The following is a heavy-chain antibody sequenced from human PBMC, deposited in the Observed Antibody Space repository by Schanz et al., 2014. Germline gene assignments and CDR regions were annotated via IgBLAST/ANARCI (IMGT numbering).Heavy chain of an antibody. J-gene: IGHJ6*03. CDR3: ATVSYDFWSGKDYYSFHMDV. D-gene: IGHD3-3*01. CDR1: GASISSNNW. CDR2: IFHTGST. Sequence: QVQLQESGPGLLKPSGTLSLTCAVSGASISSNNWWTWVRQSPGKGLDWIGEIFHTGSTKYNPSPKSRVTVSVDKPKTQFSLKLNSVTAADTAVYYCATVSYDFWSGKDYYSFHMDVWGKGTTVTVSS. V-gene: IGHV4-4*02.